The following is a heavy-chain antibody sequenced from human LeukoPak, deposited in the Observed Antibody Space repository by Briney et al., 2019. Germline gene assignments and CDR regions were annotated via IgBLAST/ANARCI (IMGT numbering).Heavy chain of an antibody. V-gene: IGHV1-2*02. D-gene: IGHD2-2*01. CDR3: ARDLYCSATRCPPSQFGLDV. Sequence: ASVNVSCKASGYTFTGYYMHWVRQAPGQGLEWMGWINPNSGGTNYAQKFQGRVTMTRDTSISTAYMELSRLRSDDTAFYYCARDLYCSATRCPPSQFGLDVWGQGTTVTVSS. CDR2: INPNSGGT. J-gene: IGHJ6*02. CDR1: GYTFTGYY.